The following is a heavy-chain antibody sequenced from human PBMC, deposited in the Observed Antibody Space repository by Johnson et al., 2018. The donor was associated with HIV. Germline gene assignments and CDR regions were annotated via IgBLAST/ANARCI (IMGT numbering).Heavy chain of an antibody. V-gene: IGHV3-9*01. CDR1: GFTFDDYA. D-gene: IGHD3-22*01. CDR3: ARGPMIVVPHDAFDI. CDR2: ISWNSGSI. Sequence: VQLVESGGGVVRPGGSLRLSCAASGFTFDDYAMHWVRHAPGKGLEWVSGISWNSGSIGYADSVKGRFTIYRDNAKNSLYLQMNSLRPEDTAVYYGARGPMIVVPHDAFDIWGQGTMVTVSS. J-gene: IGHJ3*02.